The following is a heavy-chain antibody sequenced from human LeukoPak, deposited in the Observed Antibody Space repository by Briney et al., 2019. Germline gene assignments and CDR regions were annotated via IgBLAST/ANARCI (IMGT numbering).Heavy chain of an antibody. CDR3: AREVGHSVVVTAMSDAFDI. Sequence: PSETLSLTCTVSGYSLRSGYYWGWIRQPPGKGLEWIGSIYHSGSSYYNPSLKSRVTIQVDTPKNQFSRKPSSVTAADTAVYYCAREVGHSVVVTAMSDAFDIWGQGTMVTVSS. CDR2: IYHSGSS. CDR1: GYSLRSGYY. D-gene: IGHD2-21*02. J-gene: IGHJ3*02. V-gene: IGHV4-38-2*02.